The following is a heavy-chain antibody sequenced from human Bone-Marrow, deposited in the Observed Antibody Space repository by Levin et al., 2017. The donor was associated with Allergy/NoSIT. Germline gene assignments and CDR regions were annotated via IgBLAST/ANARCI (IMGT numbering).Heavy chain of an antibody. J-gene: IGHJ5*02. CDR1: GFTFSSYA. CDR3: AKLGGIMMKSSFDP. CDR2: ISGSGGST. D-gene: IGHD3-16*01. Sequence: TGESLKISCAASGFTFSSYAMSWVRQAPGKGLEWVSAISGSGGSTYYADSVKGRFTISRDNSKNTLYLQMNSLRAEDTAVYYCAKLGGIMMKSSFDPWGQGTLVTVSS. V-gene: IGHV3-23*01.